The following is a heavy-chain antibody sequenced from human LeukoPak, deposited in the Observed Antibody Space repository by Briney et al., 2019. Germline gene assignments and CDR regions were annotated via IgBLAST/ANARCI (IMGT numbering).Heavy chain of an antibody. Sequence: GGSLRLSCLTSGFTLSTNAMSWVRQAPGKGLGWISGISGSGASTYYADSVKGRFTISRDDSRNTLYLQMNSLRGDDTAVYYCAKDVGKWESLHFFDYWGQGTLVTVSS. CDR3: AKDVGKWESLHFFDY. J-gene: IGHJ4*02. CDR1: GFTLSTNA. D-gene: IGHD1-26*01. V-gene: IGHV3-23*01. CDR2: ISGSGAST.